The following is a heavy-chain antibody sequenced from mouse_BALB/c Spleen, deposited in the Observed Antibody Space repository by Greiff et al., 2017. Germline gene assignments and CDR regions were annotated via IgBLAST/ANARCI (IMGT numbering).Heavy chain of an antibody. Sequence: DVKLVESGGGLVQPGGSLKLSCAASGFTFSSYTMSWVRQTPEKRLEWVAYISNGGGSTYYPDTVKGRFTISRDNAKNTLYLQMSSLKSEDTAMYYCARQGGITSYFDYWGQGTTLTVSS. D-gene: IGHD1-1*01. CDR3: ARQGGITSYFDY. V-gene: IGHV5-12-2*01. CDR2: ISNGGGST. J-gene: IGHJ2*01. CDR1: GFTFSSYT.